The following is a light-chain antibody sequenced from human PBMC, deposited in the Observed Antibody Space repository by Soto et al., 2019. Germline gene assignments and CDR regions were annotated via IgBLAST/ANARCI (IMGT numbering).Light chain of an antibody. J-gene: IGLJ2*01. V-gene: IGLV2-8*01. Sequence: QSVLTQPPSASGSPGQSVTSSCTGTSSDVGAYNYVSWYQQHPGKAPKLMISDVSNRPSGVPDRFSGSKSGNTASLTVSGLQAEDEADYYCSSYAGSNNLIFGGGTKLTVL. CDR2: DVS. CDR1: SSDVGAYNY. CDR3: SSYAGSNNLI.